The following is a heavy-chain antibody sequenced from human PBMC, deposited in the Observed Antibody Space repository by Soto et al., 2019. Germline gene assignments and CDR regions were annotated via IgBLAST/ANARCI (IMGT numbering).Heavy chain of an antibody. CDR3: ARESMVRGAYLYYFDY. CDR1: GGTFSSYT. D-gene: IGHD3-10*01. Sequence: EASVKVSCKASGGTFSSYTISWVRQAPGQGLEWMGRIIPILGIANYAQKFQGRVTITADKSTSTAYMELSSLRSEDTAVYYCARESMVRGAYLYYFDYWGQGTLVTVSS. V-gene: IGHV1-69*04. J-gene: IGHJ4*02. CDR2: IIPILGIA.